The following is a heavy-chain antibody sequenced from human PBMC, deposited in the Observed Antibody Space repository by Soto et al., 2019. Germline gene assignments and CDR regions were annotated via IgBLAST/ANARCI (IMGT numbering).Heavy chain of an antibody. Sequence: QVQLVQSGAEVKKPGSSVKVSCKASGGTFSSYAISWVRQAPGQGLEWMGGIIPIFGTANYAQKFQGRVKNTADESTSTANMELSSLRSEDTAVYYCARRRRVEGRSEFDYWGQGTLVTVSS. V-gene: IGHV1-69*12. CDR3: ARRRRVEGRSEFDY. D-gene: IGHD2-15*01. CDR1: GGTFSSYA. J-gene: IGHJ4*02. CDR2: IIPIFGTA.